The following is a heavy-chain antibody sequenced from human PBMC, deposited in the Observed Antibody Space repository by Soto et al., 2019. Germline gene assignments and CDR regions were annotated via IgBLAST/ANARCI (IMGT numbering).Heavy chain of an antibody. CDR3: ARGLSGDIVATVYYYGMGV. J-gene: IGHJ6*02. CDR1: GGTFSSYA. CDR2: IIPIFGAA. V-gene: IGHV1-69*13. D-gene: IGHD5-12*01. Sequence: GASVKVSCKASGGTFSSYAISWVRQAPGQGLEWVGGIIPIFGAANYAQKFQGRATITADGFTNTAYMELSSLRSEDTAVYYCARGLSGDIVATVYYYGMGVWGQGTTVTVSS.